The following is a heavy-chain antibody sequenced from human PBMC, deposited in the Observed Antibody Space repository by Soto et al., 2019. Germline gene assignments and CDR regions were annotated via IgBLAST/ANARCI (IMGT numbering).Heavy chain of an antibody. D-gene: IGHD3-22*01. Sequence: SSETLSLTCAVYGGSFSGYYWSWIRQPPGKGLEWIGEINHSGSTNYNPSLKSRVSMSVDTSQNQFSRILASVTAADTAVYYCARALVTDYNSRDYHYYFAMDVWGQGTSVTVSS. CDR2: INHSGST. CDR1: GGSFSGYY. CDR3: ARALVTDYNSRDYHYYFAMDV. V-gene: IGHV4-34*09. J-gene: IGHJ6*02.